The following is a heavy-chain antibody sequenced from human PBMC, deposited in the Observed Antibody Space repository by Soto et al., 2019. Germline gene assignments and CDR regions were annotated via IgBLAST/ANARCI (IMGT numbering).Heavy chain of an antibody. CDR2: IILPFGTP. Sequence: QVRLVQSGAEVKKTGSSVKVSCEASGSTFSNFAIGWVRQAPGQGLEWLGGIILPFGTPNYAQKFQGRVTISADESVTTAYMELRGLRSEDTAVYYCVRGPDYEGYFGYWGQGTLVTVSS. D-gene: IGHD3-22*01. CDR1: GSTFSNFA. J-gene: IGHJ4*02. V-gene: IGHV1-69*12. CDR3: VRGPDYEGYFGY.